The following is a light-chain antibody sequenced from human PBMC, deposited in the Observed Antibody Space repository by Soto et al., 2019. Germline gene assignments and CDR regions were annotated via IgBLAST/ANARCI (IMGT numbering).Light chain of an antibody. J-gene: IGKJ2*01. V-gene: IGKV3-11*01. CDR2: DAY. CDR3: QERGSWPPYT. Sequence: EIVLTQSPSTLSLSPGERATLSCRASQSVSSYLAWYQQKPCQAPRLLIYDAYNRATGIPARFSGSGSGTDFTLSISTLEPEDFAVYFCQERGSWPPYTFGQGTRLEIK. CDR1: QSVSSY.